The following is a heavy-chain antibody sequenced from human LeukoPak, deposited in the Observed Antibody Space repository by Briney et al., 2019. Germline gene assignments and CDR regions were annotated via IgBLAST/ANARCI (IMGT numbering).Heavy chain of an antibody. J-gene: IGHJ6*02. CDR3: ARAHTQDTQLWPAYYYYGMDV. D-gene: IGHD5-18*01. CDR1: GYTFTSYD. Sequence: ASVKVSCKASGYTFTSYDINWVRQATGQGLEWMGWMNPNSGNTGYAQKFQGRVTMTRDTSTSTVYMELSSLRSEDTAVYYCARAHTQDTQLWPAYYYYGMDVWGQGTTVTVSS. V-gene: IGHV1-8*01. CDR2: MNPNSGNT.